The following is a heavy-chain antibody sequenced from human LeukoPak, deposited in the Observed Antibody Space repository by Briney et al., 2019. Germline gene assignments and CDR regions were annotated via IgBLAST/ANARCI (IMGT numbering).Heavy chain of an antibody. CDR2: IKQDGSEK. Sequence: GGSLRLSCAASGFTFSSYWMSWVRQAPGKGLEWVANIKQDGSEKYYVDSVKGRFTISRDNAKNSLYLQMNSLRAEDTAVYYCARVGPRGGSSYYDYWGQGTLVTVSS. CDR1: GFTFSSYW. V-gene: IGHV3-7*01. CDR3: ARVGPRGGSSYYDY. J-gene: IGHJ4*02. D-gene: IGHD2-15*01.